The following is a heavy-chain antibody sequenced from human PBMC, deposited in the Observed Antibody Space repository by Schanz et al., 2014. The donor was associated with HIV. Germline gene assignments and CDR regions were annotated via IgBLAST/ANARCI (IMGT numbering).Heavy chain of an antibody. CDR3: ARGIGSPDGSGWYWGDP. J-gene: IGHJ5*02. D-gene: IGHD6-19*01. Sequence: QVQLVQSGVEVKKPGASVKVSCKASGYTFYDYYIHWVRQAPGQGLEWMGWINPNSGGTNYAQKFQGRVTMTTDTSTSTAYMELSSLRSEDTAVYYCARGIGSPDGSGWYWGDPWGQGTLVTVSS. CDR1: GYTFYDYY. CDR2: INPNSGGT. V-gene: IGHV1-2*02.